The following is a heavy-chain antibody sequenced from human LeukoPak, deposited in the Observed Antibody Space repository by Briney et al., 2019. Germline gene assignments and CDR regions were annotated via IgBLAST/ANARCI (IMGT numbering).Heavy chain of an antibody. CDR2: IYTSEGT. J-gene: IGHJ6*02. CDR3: ARDLQLLCSDINCSYGMDV. V-gene: IGHV4-4*07. CDR1: GGSISSYY. D-gene: IGHD2-15*01. Sequence: SETLSLTCSVSGGSISSYYWSWIRQSAGKGLEGIGRIYTSEGTNYNPSLKSRVTMSADTSKNQLPVKLSFVTAADTAVYYCARDLQLLCSDINCSYGMDVWGRGTTVTVSS.